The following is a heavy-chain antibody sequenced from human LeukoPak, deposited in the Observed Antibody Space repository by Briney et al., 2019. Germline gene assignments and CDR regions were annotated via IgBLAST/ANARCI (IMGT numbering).Heavy chain of an antibody. D-gene: IGHD1-26*01. CDR2: IYSGGAT. V-gene: IGHV3-66*01. Sequence: GGSLRLSCAASGFTVSSHYMNWVRQAPGKGLEWVSIIYSGGATYDADSVRGRFTISRDKSKNTLYLQMNSLRDEDTAIYYCARGGVGATSDYWGQGTLVTVSS. CDR3: ARGGVGATSDY. J-gene: IGHJ4*02. CDR1: GFTVSSHY.